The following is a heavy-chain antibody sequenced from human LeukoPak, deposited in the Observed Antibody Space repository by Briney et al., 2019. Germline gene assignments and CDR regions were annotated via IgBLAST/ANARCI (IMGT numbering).Heavy chain of an antibody. CDR2: INPNSGGT. V-gene: IGHV1-2*06. Sequence: ASVKVSCKASGYTFTGYYMHWVRQAPGQGLEWMGRINPNSGGTNYAQKFQGRVTMTRDTSISTAYMELSRLRSDDTAVYYCARTVAGYNDAFDIWGQGTMVTVSS. D-gene: IGHD6-19*01. CDR1: GYTFTGYY. CDR3: ARTVAGYNDAFDI. J-gene: IGHJ3*02.